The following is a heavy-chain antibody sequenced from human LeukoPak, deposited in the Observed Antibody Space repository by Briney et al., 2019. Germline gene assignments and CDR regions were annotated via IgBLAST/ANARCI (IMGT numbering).Heavy chain of an antibody. CDR1: GGSFSGYY. D-gene: IGHD6-13*01. V-gene: IGHV4-59*10. CDR3: ARVAAAVTGTIDY. J-gene: IGHJ4*02. Sequence: PSETLSLTCAVYGGSFSGYYWSWIRQPPGKGLEWIGRIYTSGSTNYNPSLKSRVTMSVDTSKNQFSLKLSSVTAADTAVYYCARVAAAVTGTIDYWGQGTLVTVSS. CDR2: IYTSGST.